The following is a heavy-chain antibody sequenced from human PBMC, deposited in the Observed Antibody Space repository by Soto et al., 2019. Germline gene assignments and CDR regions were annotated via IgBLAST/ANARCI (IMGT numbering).Heavy chain of an antibody. J-gene: IGHJ5*02. CDR2: IYWNDDK. CDR1: VFSLSINGEG. CDR3: AHEGAMVPRWFDP. Sequence: TLRVSLKFSVFSLSINGEGVGWIRQPPGKALEWLALIYWNDDKRYSPSLKSRLTITKDTSKNQVVLTMTNMDPVDTATYYCAHEGAMVPRWFDPWGQGTLVTVSS. D-gene: IGHD5-18*01. V-gene: IGHV2-5*01.